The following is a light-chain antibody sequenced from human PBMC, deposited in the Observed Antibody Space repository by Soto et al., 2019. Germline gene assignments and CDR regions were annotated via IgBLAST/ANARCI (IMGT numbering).Light chain of an antibody. Sequence: DIPMSQSPSTVSANVGDRVTIPCRASQSISSWLAWYQQKPGKAPKLLIYQASSLESGVPSRFSGSGSGTEFTLTISSLQPDDFATYYCEQYNSYSGTVGQWTKV. CDR1: QSISSW. CDR3: EQYNSYSGT. V-gene: IGKV1-5*03. J-gene: IGKJ1*01. CDR2: QAS.